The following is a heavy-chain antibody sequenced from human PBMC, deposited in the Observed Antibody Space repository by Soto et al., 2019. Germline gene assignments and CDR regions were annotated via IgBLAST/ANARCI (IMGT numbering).Heavy chain of an antibody. V-gene: IGHV1-69*01. CDR1: GGTFSSYA. CDR3: ARVPRKVPAAIPLLVFYYGMDV. D-gene: IGHD2-2*01. Sequence: QVQLVQSGAEVKKPGSSVKVSCKASGGTFSSYAISWVRQAPGQGLEWMGGIIPIFGTANYAQKFQGRVTITADESTSTAYMELSSLRSEDTAVYYCARVPRKVPAAIPLLVFYYGMDVWGQGTTVTVSS. CDR2: IIPIFGTA. J-gene: IGHJ6*02.